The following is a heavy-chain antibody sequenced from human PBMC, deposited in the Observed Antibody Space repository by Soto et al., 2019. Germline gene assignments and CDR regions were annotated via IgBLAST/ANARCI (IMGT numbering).Heavy chain of an antibody. CDR3: ARLAYSSGWYGSDY. CDR1: GFTFSSYW. D-gene: IGHD6-19*01. CDR2: IKQDGSEK. V-gene: IGHV3-7*05. Sequence: GGSLRLSCAASGFTFSSYWMSWVRQAPGKGLEWVANIKQDGSEKYYVDSVKGRFTISRDNAKNSLYLQMNSLRAEDTAVYYWARLAYSSGWYGSDYWGQGTLVTVSS. J-gene: IGHJ4*02.